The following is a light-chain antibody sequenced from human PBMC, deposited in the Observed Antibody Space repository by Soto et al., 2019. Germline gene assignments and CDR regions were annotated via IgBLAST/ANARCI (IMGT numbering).Light chain of an antibody. CDR3: QQYSNWPVT. CDR2: GAS. CDR1: QSVSSN. V-gene: IGKV3-15*01. J-gene: IGKJ2*01. Sequence: EIVMTQSPATLSVSPGERATLSCRASQSVSSNLAWYQQKPGQAPRLLIYGASTRATGIPARFSGSGSGTEFTLTISSLQSEDFAVYHCQQYSNWPVTFGQGTKLEIK.